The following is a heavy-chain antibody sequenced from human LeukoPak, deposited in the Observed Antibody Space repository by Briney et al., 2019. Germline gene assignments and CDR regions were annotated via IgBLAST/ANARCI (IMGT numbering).Heavy chain of an antibody. CDR1: GYTSTRFG. D-gene: IGHD6-13*01. CDR2: ISTYTGNT. CDR3: ARGGVEIAAAGRMRGEKIDNWFDP. J-gene: IGHJ5*02. V-gene: IGHV1-18*01. Sequence: GASVKVSCKASGYTSTRFGISWVRQAPGQGLEWMGWISTYTGNTNYAQKFQGRVTMTEDTSTTTVYMELRSLRSDDTAVYYCARGGVEIAAAGRMRGEKIDNWFDPWGHGTLVTVSS.